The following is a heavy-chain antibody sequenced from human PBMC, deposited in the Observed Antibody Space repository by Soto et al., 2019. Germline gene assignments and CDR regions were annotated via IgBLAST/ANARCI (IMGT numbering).Heavy chain of an antibody. Sequence: ASVKVSCKASGYTFTSYAMHWVRQAPGQRFEWMGWINAGNGNTKYSQKFQGRVTITRDTSASTAYMELSSLRSEDTAVYYCARISITMFRGDDYYFDYWGQGTLVTVSS. V-gene: IGHV1-3*01. CDR1: GYTFTSYA. J-gene: IGHJ4*02. CDR2: INAGNGNT. CDR3: ARISITMFRGDDYYFDY. D-gene: IGHD3-10*01.